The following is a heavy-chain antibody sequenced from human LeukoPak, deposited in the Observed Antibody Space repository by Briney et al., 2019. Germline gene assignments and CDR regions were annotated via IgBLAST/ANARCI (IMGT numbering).Heavy chain of an antibody. V-gene: IGHV3-48*03. CDR1: GFTFSSYE. Sequence: GRSLRLSCAASGFTFSSYEMNWVRQAPGKGLEWVSYISSSGSTIYYADSVKGRFTISRDNAKNSLYLQMNSLRAEDTAVYYCARDNGYCSSTSCSGYYYGMDVWGKGTTVTVSS. CDR3: ARDNGYCSSTSCSGYYYGMDV. J-gene: IGHJ6*04. CDR2: ISSSGSTI. D-gene: IGHD2-2*03.